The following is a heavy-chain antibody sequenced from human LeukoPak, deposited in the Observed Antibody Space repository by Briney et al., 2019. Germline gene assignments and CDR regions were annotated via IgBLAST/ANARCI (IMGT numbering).Heavy chain of an antibody. CDR3: ARGQYSGSWSYYFDY. V-gene: IGHV4-59*01. Sequence: SETLSLTCTVSGGSISSYYWNWIRQPPGKGLEWIGYISYSGSTNYNPSLKSRVTISLDTSRNQFSLQLSSVTAADTAVYYCARGQYSGSWSYYFDYWGQGTLVTASS. CDR2: ISYSGST. J-gene: IGHJ4*02. CDR1: GGSISSYY. D-gene: IGHD6-13*01.